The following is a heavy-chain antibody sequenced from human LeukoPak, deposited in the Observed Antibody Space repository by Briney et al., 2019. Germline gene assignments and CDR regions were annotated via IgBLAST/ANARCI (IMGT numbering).Heavy chain of an antibody. J-gene: IGHJ4*02. CDR2: ISSSSTI. CDR3: ARRAPFGGGPFDY. D-gene: IGHD3-16*01. Sequence: PGGSLRLSCAASGFTFSSYSMNWVRQAPGKGLEWVSYISSSSTIYYADSVKGRFTISRDNAKNSLYLQMNSLRDEDTAVYYCARRAPFGGGPFDYWGQGTLVTVSP. CDR1: GFTFSSYS. V-gene: IGHV3-48*02.